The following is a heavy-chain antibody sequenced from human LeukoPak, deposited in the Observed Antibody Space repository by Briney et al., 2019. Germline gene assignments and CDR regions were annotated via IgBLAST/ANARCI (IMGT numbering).Heavy chain of an antibody. V-gene: IGHV1-69*13. CDR2: IIPIFGTA. CDR1: GGTFSSYA. CDR3: ARAVVVAATLRGMDV. D-gene: IGHD2-15*01. Sequence: SVKVSCKASGGTFSSYAISWVRQAPGQGLEWMGGIIPIFGTANYAQKFQGRVTITADESTSTAYMELSSLRSEDTAVYYCARAVVVAATLRGMDVWGKGTTVTASS. J-gene: IGHJ6*04.